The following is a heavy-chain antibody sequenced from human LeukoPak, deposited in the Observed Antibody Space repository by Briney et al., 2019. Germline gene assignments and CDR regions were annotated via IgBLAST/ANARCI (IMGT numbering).Heavy chain of an antibody. CDR1: GDNITSYA. D-gene: IGHD3-22*01. CDR2: ISAYNGNT. Sequence: ASVMVSCKASGDNITSYAIGRVRQAPGQWLEWMGCISAYNGNTNYAQKLQGRVTMTTDTSTSTAYMELRSLRSDDTAVYYCARVFGDSSGYYGWFDPWGQGTLVTVSS. CDR3: ARVFGDSSGYYGWFDP. J-gene: IGHJ5*02. V-gene: IGHV1-18*01.